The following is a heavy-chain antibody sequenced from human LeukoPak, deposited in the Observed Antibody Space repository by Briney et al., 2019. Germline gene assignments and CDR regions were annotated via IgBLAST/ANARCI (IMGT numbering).Heavy chain of an antibody. CDR2: IYHSGST. V-gene: IGHV4-39*07. J-gene: IGHJ4*02. D-gene: IGHD3-10*01. CDR1: GGSISSSSYY. CDR3: ARGLYYGSGSNY. Sequence: SETLSLTCTVSGGSISSSSYYWGWIRQPPGKGLEWIGSIYHSGSTYYNPSLKSRVTISVDTSKNQFSLKLSSVTAADTAVYYCARGLYYGSGSNYWGQGTLVTVSS.